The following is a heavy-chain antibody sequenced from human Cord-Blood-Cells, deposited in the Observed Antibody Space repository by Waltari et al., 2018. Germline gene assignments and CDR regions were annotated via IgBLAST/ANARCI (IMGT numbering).Heavy chain of an antibody. J-gene: IGHJ4*02. CDR1: GYTLTELS. V-gene: IGHV1-24*01. CDR2: FDPEDGET. Sequence: QVQLVQSGAEVKKPGASVKVSCKVAGYTLTELSMHRVRQAPGKGLEWMGGFDPEDGETIYAQKFQGRVTMTEDTSTDTAYMELSSLRSEDTAVYYCATPDSIAAIFDYWGQGTLVTVSS. CDR3: ATPDSIAAIFDY. D-gene: IGHD6-13*01.